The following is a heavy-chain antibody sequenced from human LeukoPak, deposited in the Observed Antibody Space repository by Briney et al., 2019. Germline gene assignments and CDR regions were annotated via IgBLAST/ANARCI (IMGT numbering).Heavy chain of an antibody. Sequence: GRSLRLACAACGFTFDDYAMHWVRQAPGKGLDWFSGISWNSGSIGYADSVKGRFTISRDNAKSSLYLQMHSLRAEDTALYYCAKDIFRGFDGMDVWGQGTTVTVPS. CDR2: ISWNSGSI. CDR1: GFTFDDYA. V-gene: IGHV3-9*01. CDR3: AKDIFRGFDGMDV. D-gene: IGHD3-10*01. J-gene: IGHJ6*02.